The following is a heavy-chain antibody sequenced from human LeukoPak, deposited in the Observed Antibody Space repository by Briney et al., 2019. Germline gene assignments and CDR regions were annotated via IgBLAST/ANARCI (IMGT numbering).Heavy chain of an antibody. D-gene: IGHD6-19*01. CDR1: GFTFTNYA. CDR2: VTGPGDTT. Sequence: GGSLRLSCATSGFTFTNYAMNWVRQAPGKGLEWVSAVTGPGDTTYYADSVKGRFTISRDNGKKSLFLQMNSLRAEDTAVYYCATMTVASAFDYWGQGSLVTVSS. J-gene: IGHJ4*02. CDR3: ATMTVASAFDY. V-gene: IGHV3-23*01.